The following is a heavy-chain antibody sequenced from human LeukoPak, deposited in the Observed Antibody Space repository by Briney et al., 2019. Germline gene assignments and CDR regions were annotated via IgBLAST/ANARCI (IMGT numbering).Heavy chain of an antibody. CDR3: ATSPPLATVVTSDY. J-gene: IGHJ4*02. V-gene: IGHV4-34*01. D-gene: IGHD4-23*01. CDR1: GGPFSGYY. Sequence: PSETLSLTCAVYGGPFSGYYWSWIRQPPGKGLEWIGEINHSGSTNYNPSLKSRVTISVDTSKNQFSLKLSSVTAADTAVYYCATSPPLATVVTSDYWGQGTLVTVSS. CDR2: INHSGST.